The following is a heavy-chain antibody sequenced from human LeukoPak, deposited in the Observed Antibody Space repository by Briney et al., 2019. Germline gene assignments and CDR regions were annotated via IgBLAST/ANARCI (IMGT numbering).Heavy chain of an antibody. CDR1: GGTFSSYA. V-gene: IGHV7-4-1*02. CDR3: ARGVDYYDSSGETYDAFDI. Sequence: ASVKVSCKASGGTFSSYAISWVRQAPGQGLEWMGWINTNTGNPTYAQGFTGRFVFSLDTSVSTAYLQISSLKAEDTAVYYCARGVDYYDSSGETYDAFDIWGQGTMVTVSS. D-gene: IGHD3-22*01. CDR2: INTNTGNP. J-gene: IGHJ3*02.